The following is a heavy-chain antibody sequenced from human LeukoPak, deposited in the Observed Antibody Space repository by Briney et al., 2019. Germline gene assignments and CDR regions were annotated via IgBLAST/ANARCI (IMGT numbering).Heavy chain of an antibody. Sequence: PGGSLRLSCAASGFTFSSYAMSWVRRAPGKGLEWVSGISGSGDNTYYADSVKGRFTISRDNSKNTLYVQVNSLGTEDTAAYYCAKGSYYDSSGSFYSDYWGQGTLVTVSS. J-gene: IGHJ4*02. CDR2: ISGSGDNT. CDR3: AKGSYYDSSGSFYSDY. V-gene: IGHV3-23*01. D-gene: IGHD3-22*01. CDR1: GFTFSSYA.